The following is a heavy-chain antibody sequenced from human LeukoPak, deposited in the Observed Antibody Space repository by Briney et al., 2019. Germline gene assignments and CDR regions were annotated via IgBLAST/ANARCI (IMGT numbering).Heavy chain of an antibody. D-gene: IGHD3-22*01. Sequence: ASLKVSCKASGYAYTTYGISWVRQAPGQGPEWVGWISTYNDNTKYAQSLQGRVTMTTDTSTRTAYMELRSLTSDDTAVYYCARDYDGTGYQRFWGQGTPVTVSS. CDR3: ARDYDGTGYQRF. CDR2: ISTYNDNT. V-gene: IGHV1-18*01. J-gene: IGHJ4*02. CDR1: GYAYTTYG.